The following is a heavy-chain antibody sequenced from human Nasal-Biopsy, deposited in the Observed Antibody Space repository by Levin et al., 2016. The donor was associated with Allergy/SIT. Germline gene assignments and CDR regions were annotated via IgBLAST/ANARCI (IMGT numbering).Heavy chain of an antibody. Sequence: GGSLRLSCAASGFTFDDFGMNWVRQAPGKGLEWVSGINWEGVSTGYADSVKGRFTISRNNAKKILYLQMNGLRAEDTASYYCARVRGSGRYNGWLEYWGRGSLVTVSS. CDR2: INWEGVST. V-gene: IGHV3-20*04. CDR3: ARVRGSGRYNGWLEY. CDR1: GFTFDDFG. D-gene: IGHD3-10*01. J-gene: IGHJ4*02.